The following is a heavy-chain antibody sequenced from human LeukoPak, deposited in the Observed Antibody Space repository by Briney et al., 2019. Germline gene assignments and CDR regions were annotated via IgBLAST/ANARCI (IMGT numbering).Heavy chain of an antibody. CDR1: GYTFTSYG. CDR2: ISAYNGNT. V-gene: IGHV1-18*04. J-gene: IGHJ4*02. Sequence: GASVKASCKASGYTFTSYGITWVRQAPEQGLEWMGWISAYNGNTNYAQKLQGRVTMTTDTSTSTAYTELRSLRSDDTAVYYCARPNGDYVGEYFDYWGQGTLVTVSS. CDR3: ARPNGDYVGEYFDY. D-gene: IGHD4-17*01.